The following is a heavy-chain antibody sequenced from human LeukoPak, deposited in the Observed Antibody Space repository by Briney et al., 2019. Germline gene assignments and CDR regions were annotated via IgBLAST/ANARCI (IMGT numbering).Heavy chain of an antibody. D-gene: IGHD3-3*01. Sequence: SETLSLTCTVSGGSISSGDYYWSWIRQPPGKGLEWIGYIYYSGSTYYNPSLKSRVTISVDTSKNQFSLKLSSVTAADTAVYYCARASLNNFGVVPYNWFDPWGQGTLVTVSS. J-gene: IGHJ5*02. V-gene: IGHV4-30-4*01. CDR3: ARASLNNFGVVPYNWFDP. CDR2: IYYSGST. CDR1: GGSISSGDYY.